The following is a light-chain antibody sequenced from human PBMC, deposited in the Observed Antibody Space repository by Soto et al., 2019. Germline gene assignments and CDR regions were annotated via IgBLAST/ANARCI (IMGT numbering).Light chain of an antibody. CDR2: AAS. Sequence: DIQMTQSPSSLSASVGDRVTITCRASQGISYYLAWYQQKPGKVPKLLIHAASNLQSGVPSRFSGSRSGTVFTLTISSLQPEDVATYYCQKYDSAPLTFGQGTKVEIK. CDR1: QGISYY. V-gene: IGKV1-27*01. CDR3: QKYDSAPLT. J-gene: IGKJ1*01.